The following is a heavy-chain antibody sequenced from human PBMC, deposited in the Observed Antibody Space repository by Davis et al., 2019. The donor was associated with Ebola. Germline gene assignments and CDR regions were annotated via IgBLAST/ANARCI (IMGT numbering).Heavy chain of an antibody. CDR3: AAITLYSYGSPFDI. D-gene: IGHD5-18*01. V-gene: IGHV4-34*01. CDR2: INHSGST. CDR1: GGSFSGYY. Sequence: MPSETLSLTCAVYGGSFSGYYWSWIRQPPGKGLEWIGEINHSGSTNYNPSLKSRVTISVDTSKNQFSLKLSSVTAADTAVYYCAAITLYSYGSPFDIWGQGTMVTVS. J-gene: IGHJ3*02.